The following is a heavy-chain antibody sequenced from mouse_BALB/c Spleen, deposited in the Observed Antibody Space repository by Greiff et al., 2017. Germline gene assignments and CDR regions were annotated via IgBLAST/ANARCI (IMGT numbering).Heavy chain of an antibody. CDR1: GFTFSSFG. CDR2: ISSGSSTI. J-gene: IGHJ4*01. CDR3: ARNSQRAMDY. Sequence: EVQGVESGGGLVQPGGSRKLSCAASGFTFSSFGMHWVRQAPEKGLEWVAYISSGSSTIYYADTVKGRFTISRDNPKNTLFLQMTSLRSEDTAMYYCARNSQRAMDYWGQGTSVTVSS. D-gene: IGHD6-1*01. V-gene: IGHV5-17*02.